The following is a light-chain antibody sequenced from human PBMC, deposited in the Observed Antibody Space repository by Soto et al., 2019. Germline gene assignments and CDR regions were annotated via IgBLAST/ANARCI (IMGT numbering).Light chain of an antibody. CDR2: GND. V-gene: IGLV1-51*01. CDR3: GSWDSSLSAGV. CDR1: SSNVGNNR. Sequence: QSVLTRPPSVSAAPGQKVTISCSGSSSNVGNNRVSWYQQLPGAAPKLLIYGNDKRPSGIPDRFSGSKSGTSATLGITGLQTGDEADYYCGSWDSSLSAGVFGGGTKVTVL. J-gene: IGLJ2*01.